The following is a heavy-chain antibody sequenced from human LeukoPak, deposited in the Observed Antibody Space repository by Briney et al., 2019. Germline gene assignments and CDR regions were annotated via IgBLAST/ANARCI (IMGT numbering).Heavy chain of an antibody. Sequence: GGSLRLSCVASGFIFSNYAMTWVRQAPGKGLEWVSAIGGDAVGKDYADSVKGRFTISRDNSKNTLYLQMSSLRGEDMAVYYCARSLKWNLVGFDYWGQGTLVTVSS. V-gene: IGHV3-23*01. CDR2: IGGDAVGK. CDR1: GFIFSNYA. CDR3: ARSLKWNLVGFDY. J-gene: IGHJ4*02. D-gene: IGHD1-1*01.